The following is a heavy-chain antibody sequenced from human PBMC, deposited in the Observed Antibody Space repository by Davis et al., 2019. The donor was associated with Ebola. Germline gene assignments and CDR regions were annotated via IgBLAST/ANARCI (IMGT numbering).Heavy chain of an antibody. D-gene: IGHD3-16*01. CDR3: ARDLGYYDYVTDYGMDV. CDR2: IWYDGSNK. Sequence: PGGSLRLSCAASGFTFSSYGMHWVRQAPGKGLEWVAVIWYDGSNKYYADSVKGRFTISRDNSKNTLYLQMNSLRAEDTAVYYCARDLGYYDYVTDYGMDVWGQGTTVTVSS. J-gene: IGHJ6*02. V-gene: IGHV3-33*01. CDR1: GFTFSSYG.